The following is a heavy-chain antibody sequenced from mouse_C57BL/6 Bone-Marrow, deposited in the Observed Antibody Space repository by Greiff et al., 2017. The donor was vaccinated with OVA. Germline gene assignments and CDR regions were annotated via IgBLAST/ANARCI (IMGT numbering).Heavy chain of an antibody. CDR2: INPGSGGT. CDR3: AREGYYDGSVGYIYYAMDY. J-gene: IGHJ4*01. CDR1: GYAFTNYL. Sequence: VMLVESGAELVRPGTSVKVSCKASGYAFTNYLIEWVKQRPGQGLEWIGVINPGSGGTNYNEKFKGKATLTADKSSSTAYMQLSSLTSEDSAVYFCAREGYYDGSVGYIYYAMDYWGQGTSVTVSS. V-gene: IGHV1-54*01. D-gene: IGHD1-1*01.